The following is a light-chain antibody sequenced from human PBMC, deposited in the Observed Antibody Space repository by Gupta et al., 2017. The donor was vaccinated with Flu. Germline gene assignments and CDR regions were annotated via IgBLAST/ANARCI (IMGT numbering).Light chain of an antibody. CDR3: QQYENLHT. J-gene: IGKJ1*01. CDR2: DAS. CDR1: QDIRIY. Sequence: SPSSLSASVGDRVTITCQASQDIRIYLNWYQQRPGKAPKLLIYDASKLENGVPSRFSGSGSGTHFTFTISSLQPEDIATYYCQQYENLHTFGQGTKVEIK. V-gene: IGKV1-33*01.